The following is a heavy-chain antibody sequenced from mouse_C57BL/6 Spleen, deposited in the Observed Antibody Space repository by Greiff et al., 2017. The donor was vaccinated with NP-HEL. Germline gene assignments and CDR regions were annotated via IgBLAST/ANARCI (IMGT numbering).Heavy chain of an antibody. CDR3: ARHEDSSGFAY. Sequence: EVKLVESGGGLVQPGGSLKLSCAASGFTFSDYGMAWVRQAPRKGPEWVAFISNLAYSIYYADTVTGRFTISRENAKNTLYLEMSSLRSEDTAMYYCARHEDSSGFAYWGQGTLVTVSA. CDR1: GFTFSDYG. J-gene: IGHJ3*01. CDR2: ISNLAYSI. V-gene: IGHV5-15*01. D-gene: IGHD3-2*02.